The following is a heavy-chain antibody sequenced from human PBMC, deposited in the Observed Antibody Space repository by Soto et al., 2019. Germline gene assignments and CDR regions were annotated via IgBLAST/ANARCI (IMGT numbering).Heavy chain of an antibody. Sequence: SETLSLTCTVSGGSIRSGSYSWGWIRQPPGKGLEWIGSIFYNGFTYYNASLKSRVTISVDTSKNHFSLKLSSVTAADTAVYFCARQDDFWSGSGYFDLWGRGTLVTVS. D-gene: IGHD3-3*01. V-gene: IGHV4-39*01. CDR3: ARQDDFWSGSGYFDL. CDR1: GGSIRSGSYS. CDR2: IFYNGFT. J-gene: IGHJ2*01.